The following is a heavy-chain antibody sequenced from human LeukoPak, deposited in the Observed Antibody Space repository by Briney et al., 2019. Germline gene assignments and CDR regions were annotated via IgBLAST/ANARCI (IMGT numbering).Heavy chain of an antibody. CDR1: GYTFTGYY. Sequence: ASVKVSCKASGYTFTGYYMHWVRQAPGQGLGWMGWINPNSGGTNYAQKFQGWVTMTRDTSISTAYMELSRLRSDDTAVYYCARGSRLVAVAGVIDYWGQGTLVTVSS. V-gene: IGHV1-2*04. CDR3: ARGSRLVAVAGVIDY. J-gene: IGHJ4*02. CDR2: INPNSGGT. D-gene: IGHD6-19*01.